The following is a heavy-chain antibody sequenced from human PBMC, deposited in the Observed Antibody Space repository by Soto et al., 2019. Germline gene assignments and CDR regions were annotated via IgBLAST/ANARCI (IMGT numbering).Heavy chain of an antibody. Sequence: PGESVKSSCKGSGYSFTSYFSGWVRQMTGKGLEWMGIIYPGDSDTRYSPSFQGQVTISADKSISTAYLQWSSLKASDTAMYYCARHYNYDILTGYYYFDYWGQGTLVTVSS. CDR1: GYSFTSYF. D-gene: IGHD3-9*01. J-gene: IGHJ4*02. CDR3: ARHYNYDILTGYYYFDY. CDR2: IYPGDSDT. V-gene: IGHV5-51*01.